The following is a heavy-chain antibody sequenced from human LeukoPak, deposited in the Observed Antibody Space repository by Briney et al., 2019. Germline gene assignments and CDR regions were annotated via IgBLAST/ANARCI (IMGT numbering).Heavy chain of an antibody. J-gene: IGHJ3*02. CDR1: GFTFSSYS. CDR3: ARFLAAAGNDVFDI. V-gene: IGHV3-21*01. Sequence: GGSLRLSCAASGFTFSSYSMNWVRQAPGKGLEWVSSISSSSSYIYYADSVKGRFTISRDNAKNSLYLQMNSLRAEDTAVYYCARFLAAAGNDVFDIWGQGTMVTVSS. D-gene: IGHD6-13*01. CDR2: ISSSSSYI.